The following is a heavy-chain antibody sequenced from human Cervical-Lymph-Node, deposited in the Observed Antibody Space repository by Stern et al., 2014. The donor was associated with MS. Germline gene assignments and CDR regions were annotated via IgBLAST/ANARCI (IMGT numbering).Heavy chain of an antibody. CDR2: ISYRGNT. V-gene: IGHV4-59*01. Sequence: QLQLQESGPGLVKPSETLSLICTVSGDSFTSYYWSWIRQSPGKGLEWLAYISYRGNTNYNPSLKSRLTISLDTTQNHFSLQLNSVTPADTAVYYCARLIRGSHYSDYWGQGTLVTVSS. CDR1: GDSFTSYY. CDR3: ARLIRGSHYSDY. J-gene: IGHJ4*02. D-gene: IGHD1-26*01.